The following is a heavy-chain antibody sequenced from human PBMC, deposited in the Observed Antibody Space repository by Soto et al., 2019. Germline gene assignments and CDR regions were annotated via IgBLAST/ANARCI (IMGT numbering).Heavy chain of an antibody. Sequence: PSETLSLTCAVSGGSISSGGYSWSWIRQPPGKGLDWIGYMYHSGSTYYNPSLKSRVTISVDTSKNQFYLKVNSVTAVDTAVYSCARDLWGYCGTDCYPLDVWGQGTTVTVS. J-gene: IGHJ6*02. V-gene: IGHV4-30-2*01. CDR3: ARDLWGYCGTDCYPLDV. CDR1: GGSISSGGYS. CDR2: MYHSGST. D-gene: IGHD2-21*02.